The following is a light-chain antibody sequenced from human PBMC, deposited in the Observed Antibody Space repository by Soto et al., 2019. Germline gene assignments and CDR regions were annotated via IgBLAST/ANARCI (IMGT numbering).Light chain of an antibody. CDR1: QSVSSSY. CDR2: GAS. CDR3: QQYGSSPWT. Sequence: EIVLTQSPGTLSLSPGERATLSCRASQSVSSSYLAWYQQKPGQAPRLLIYGASSRATGIPDRFSGSGSGTDFTLTISRLEPPDFAVYYCQQYGSSPWTFGQGTKVEIK. J-gene: IGKJ1*01. V-gene: IGKV3-20*01.